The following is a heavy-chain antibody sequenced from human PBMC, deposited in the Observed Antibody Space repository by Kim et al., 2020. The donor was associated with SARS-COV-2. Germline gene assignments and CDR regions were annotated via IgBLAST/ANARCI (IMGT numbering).Heavy chain of an antibody. J-gene: IGHJ4*02. D-gene: IGHD2-21*02. CDR3: ATGGPVVTAIVDY. V-gene: IGHV5-10-1*01. Sequence: SPSFQGHVTISADKSISTAYLQWSSLKASDTAMYYCATGGPVVTAIVDYWGQGTLVTVSS.